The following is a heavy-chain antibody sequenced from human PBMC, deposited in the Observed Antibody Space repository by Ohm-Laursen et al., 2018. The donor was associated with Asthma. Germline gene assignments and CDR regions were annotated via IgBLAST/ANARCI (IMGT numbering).Heavy chain of an antibody. CDR3: ARKAGSCITSNCYSLDF. CDR2: INSVFGTS. Sequence: SVKVSCKALGGTLGTSVIGWVRQAPGQGLEWLGGINSVFGTSTYAQKFHDRFTITADESTSTVYMTLGSLTSEDTAVYYCARKAGSCITSNCYSLDFWGQGTLVTVSS. J-gene: IGHJ4*02. D-gene: IGHD2-15*01. V-gene: IGHV1-69*13. CDR1: GGTLGTSV.